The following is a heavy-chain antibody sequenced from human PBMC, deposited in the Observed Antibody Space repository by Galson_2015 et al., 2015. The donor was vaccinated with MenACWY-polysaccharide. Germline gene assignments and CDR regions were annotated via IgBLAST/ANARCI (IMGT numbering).Heavy chain of an antibody. J-gene: IGHJ6*02. D-gene: IGHD1-7*01. Sequence: SLRLSCAASGFTFSSCDMHWVRQATGKGLEWVSAIGTAGDTCYPGSVKGRFTISRENAKNSLYLQMNSLRAGDTAVYYCAREEGGTTVGGMDVWGQGTTVTVSS. CDR2: IGTAGDT. V-gene: IGHV3-13*01. CDR1: GFTFSSCD. CDR3: AREEGGTTVGGMDV.